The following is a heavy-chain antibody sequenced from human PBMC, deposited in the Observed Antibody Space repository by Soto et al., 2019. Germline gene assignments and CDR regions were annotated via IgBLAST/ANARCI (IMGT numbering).Heavy chain of an antibody. CDR2: TIPIFGTA. V-gene: IGHV1-69*13. J-gene: IGHJ6*02. Sequence: SVKVSCKASGGTFSSYAISWVRQAPGQGLEWMGGTIPIFGTANYAQKFQGRVTITADESTSTAYMELSSLRSEDTAVYYCARDRGYCSSTSCYYYGMDVWGQGTTVTVSS. CDR1: GGTFSSYA. D-gene: IGHD2-2*01. CDR3: ARDRGYCSSTSCYYYGMDV.